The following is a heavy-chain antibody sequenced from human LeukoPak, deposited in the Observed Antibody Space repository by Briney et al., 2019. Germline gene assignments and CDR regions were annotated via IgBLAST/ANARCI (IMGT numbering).Heavy chain of an antibody. CDR3: AKDPYSSSWYGWFDP. J-gene: IGHJ5*02. CDR1: GFTFSSYA. D-gene: IGHD6-13*01. CDR2: ISGSGGST. V-gene: IGHV3-23*01. Sequence: GGSLRLSCAASGFTFSSYAMSWVRQAPGKGLEWVSAISGSGGSTYYADSVKGRFTISRDNSKNTLYLQMNSLRAEDTAVYYCAKDPYSSSWYGWFDPWGQGTLVTVSS.